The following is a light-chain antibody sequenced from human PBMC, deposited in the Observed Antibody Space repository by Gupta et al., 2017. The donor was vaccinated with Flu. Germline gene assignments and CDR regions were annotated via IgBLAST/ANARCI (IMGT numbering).Light chain of an antibody. CDR3: QQDGSSKV. J-gene: IGKJ4*01. V-gene: IGKV3-20*01. CDR1: QSVSSSY. CDR2: GAS. Sequence: PGTLSLSPGERATLSCRASQSVSSSYLAWYQQKPGQAPRLLIYGASSRATGIPDRFSGSGSGTDFTLTISRLEPEDFAVYYCQQDGSSKVFGGGTKVEIK.